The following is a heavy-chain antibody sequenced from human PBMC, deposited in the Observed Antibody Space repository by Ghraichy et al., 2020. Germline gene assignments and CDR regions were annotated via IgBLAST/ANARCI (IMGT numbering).Heavy chain of an antibody. V-gene: IGHV3-49*03. CDR3: TRDGAREGYASDYYYYGMDV. CDR1: GFTFGDYA. D-gene: IGHD2-2*01. Sequence: GGSLRLSCTASGFTFGDYAMSWFRQAPGKGLEWVGFIRSKAYGGTTEYAASVKGRFTISRDDSKSIAYLQMNSLKTEDTAVYYCTRDGAREGYASDYYYYGMDVWGQGTTVTVSS. CDR2: IRSKAYGGTT. J-gene: IGHJ6*02.